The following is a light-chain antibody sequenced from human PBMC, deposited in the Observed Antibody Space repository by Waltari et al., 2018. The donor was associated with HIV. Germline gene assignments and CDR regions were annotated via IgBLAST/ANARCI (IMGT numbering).Light chain of an antibody. V-gene: IGKV1-12*01. CDR1: QRIGRW. CDR3: QQASSLPLT. J-gene: IGKJ4*01. Sequence: DIQMTQSPSSVSASVGDRVTITCRASQRIGRWLVWYQQTPGKAPKLLIYASSTLQPGVPSRFSGSGSGTSFALTITSLQPEDFATYYCQQASSLPLTFGGGTKVEIK. CDR2: ASS.